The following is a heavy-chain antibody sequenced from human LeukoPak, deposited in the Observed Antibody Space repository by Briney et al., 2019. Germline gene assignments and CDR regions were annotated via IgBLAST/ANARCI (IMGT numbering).Heavy chain of an antibody. Sequence: GGSLRLSCAASGFTFSGCAMHWVRQAPGKGLEWVSAISGSGGSTYYADSVKGRFTISRDNSKNTLYLQMNSLRAEDTAVYYCAKAPHIAVVTAMDYWGQGTLVTVSS. CDR2: ISGSGGST. D-gene: IGHD2-21*02. CDR3: AKAPHIAVVTAMDY. V-gene: IGHV3-23*01. CDR1: GFTFSGCA. J-gene: IGHJ4*02.